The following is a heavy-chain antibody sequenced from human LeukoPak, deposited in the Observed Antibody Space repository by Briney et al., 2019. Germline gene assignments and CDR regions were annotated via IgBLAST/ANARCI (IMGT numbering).Heavy chain of an antibody. CDR3: AKDSSGWNNWFDP. D-gene: IGHD6-19*01. CDR2: IYSGGGT. V-gene: IGHV3-53*05. CDR1: GFTVSSNY. J-gene: IGHJ5*02. Sequence: PGGSLRLSCAASGFTVSSNYMSWVRQAPGKGLEWVSVIYSGGGTYYADSVKGRFTISRDNSKNTLYLQMNSLRAEDTAVYYCAKDSSGWNNWFDPWGQGTLVTVSS.